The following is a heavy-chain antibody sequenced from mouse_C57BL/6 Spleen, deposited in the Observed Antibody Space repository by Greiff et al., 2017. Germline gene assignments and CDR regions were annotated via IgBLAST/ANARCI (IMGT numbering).Heavy chain of an antibody. J-gene: IGHJ4*01. V-gene: IGHV2-2*01. D-gene: IGHD1-1*01. CDR1: GFSLTSYG. CDR2: IWSGGST. Sequence: VQLQQSGPGLVQPSQSLSITCTVSGFSLTSYGVHWVRQSPGKGLEWLGVIWSGGSTDNNAAFISRLSISKDNSKSQVFFKMNSLQADDTAIYYDARGFITTVVAHYYAMDYWGQGTSVTVSS. CDR3: ARGFITTVVAHYYAMDY.